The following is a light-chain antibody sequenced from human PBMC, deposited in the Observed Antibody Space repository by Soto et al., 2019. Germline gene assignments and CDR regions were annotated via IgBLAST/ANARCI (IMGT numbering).Light chain of an antibody. V-gene: IGLV1-40*01. CDR2: AYI. J-gene: IGLJ2*01. Sequence: QSVLTQPPSVSGAPGQTVTISCTGSNSNIGAGYDVHWYQQLPGTAPKLLIYAYINRPSGVSDRFSGSQSGTSASLAITGLQAEDEADYYCQSYDSSHVIFGGGTQLTVL. CDR3: QSYDSSHVI. CDR1: NSNIGAGYD.